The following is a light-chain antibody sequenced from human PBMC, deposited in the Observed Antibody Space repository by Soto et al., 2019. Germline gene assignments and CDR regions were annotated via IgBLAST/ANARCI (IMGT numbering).Light chain of an antibody. Sequence: EIVMTQSPVTLSVSAGERATLSFTASQSVNNNVAWYQQKPGQAPRLLIYGTSNRATGIPDRFSGSGSGTDFTLTISRLEPEDFVIYYCQQYGSSPWTFGQGTKVDIK. CDR3: QQYGSSPWT. CDR2: GTS. V-gene: IGKV3-20*01. CDR1: QSVNNN. J-gene: IGKJ1*01.